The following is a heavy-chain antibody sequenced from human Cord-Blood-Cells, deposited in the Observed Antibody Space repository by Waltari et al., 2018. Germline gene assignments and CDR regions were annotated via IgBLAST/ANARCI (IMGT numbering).Heavy chain of an antibody. J-gene: IGHJ6*02. V-gene: IGHV4-34*01. D-gene: IGHD3-3*01. CDR1: GGSFSGYY. CDR3: ASTTIFGVVHYYYYGMDV. Sequence: QVQLQQWGAGLLKPSETLSLTCAVYGGSFSGYYWSWIRQPPGKGLEWIGEINHSGSTNYNPSLKSRVTISVDTSKNQFSLKLSSVTAADTAVYYCASTTIFGVVHYYYYGMDVWGQGTTVTVSS. CDR2: INHSGST.